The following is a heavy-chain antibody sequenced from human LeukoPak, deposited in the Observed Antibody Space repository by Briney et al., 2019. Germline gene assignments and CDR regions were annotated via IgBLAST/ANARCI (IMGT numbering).Heavy chain of an antibody. Sequence: GGSLRLSCAASGFTLSDYYMSWIRQAPGKGLERVSYISSSGSTIFYADSVKGRFTISRDNAKNSVFLQMNSLRAEDTAVYYCAREAYRPDYWGQGTLVTVSS. J-gene: IGHJ4*02. D-gene: IGHD2-21*01. CDR3: AREAYRPDY. CDR2: ISSSGSTI. V-gene: IGHV3-11*01. CDR1: GFTLSDYY.